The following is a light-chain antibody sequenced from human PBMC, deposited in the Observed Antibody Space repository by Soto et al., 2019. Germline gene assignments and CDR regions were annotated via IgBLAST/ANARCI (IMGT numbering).Light chain of an antibody. CDR2: VAS. J-gene: IGKJ2*01. CDR3: QQYGRSPPFT. CDR1: QSVASSS. V-gene: IGKV3-20*01. Sequence: EIVLTPSPGTLSLSPGERATLSCTASQSVASSSLTWYQQKPGQAPRLPIYVASNRATGIPARFSGSGSGTDVTLTISRLEPEEFAVYYCQQYGRSPPFTFGQGTKLEIK.